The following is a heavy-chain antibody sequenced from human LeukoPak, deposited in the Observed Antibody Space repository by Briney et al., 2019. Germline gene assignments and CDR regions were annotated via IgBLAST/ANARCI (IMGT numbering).Heavy chain of an antibody. CDR2: ISGSDGVT. CDR1: GFTFTTYA. CDR3: AKGMEGHIDY. V-gene: IGHV3-23*01. J-gene: IGHJ4*02. Sequence: PGGSLRLSCAASGFTFTTYAMIWVRQAPGKGLEWVSVISGSDGVTTYADSVQGRFCISRDNSKNMLYLQMNSLRDEDTAIYYCAKGMEGHIDYWGQGTLVTVSA. D-gene: IGHD1-1*01.